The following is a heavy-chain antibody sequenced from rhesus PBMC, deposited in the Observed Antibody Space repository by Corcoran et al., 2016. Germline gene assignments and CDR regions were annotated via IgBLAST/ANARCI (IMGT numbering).Heavy chain of an antibody. D-gene: IGHD4-23*01. CDR3: ARSNTVTVFDY. V-gene: IGHV7-193*01. CDR2: MNTHTGTP. CDR1: GYSFTTYG. J-gene: IGHJ4*01. Sequence: QVQLVQSGPEVKQPGASVKVSCKASGYSFTTYGMNWVRQAPGQGLEWMGWMNTHTGTPTYAQGFQERFVFSMDTSVSTVYLQISSLKAEDTAVYYCARSNTVTVFDYWGQGVLVTVSS.